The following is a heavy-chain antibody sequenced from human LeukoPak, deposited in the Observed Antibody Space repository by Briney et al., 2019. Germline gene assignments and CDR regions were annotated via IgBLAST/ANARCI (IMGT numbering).Heavy chain of an antibody. CDR3: ARVEKGGYSYGLQFDP. D-gene: IGHD5-18*01. CDR1: GGSISSRSSY. J-gene: IGHJ5*02. Sequence: PSETLSLTCTVSGGSISSRSSYWGWIRQPPGKGLEWIGSMYYSGSTYYNPSLKSRITISVDTSKNQFSLKLSSVTAADTAVYYCARVEKGGYSYGLQFDPWGQGTLVTVSS. V-gene: IGHV4-39*07. CDR2: MYYSGST.